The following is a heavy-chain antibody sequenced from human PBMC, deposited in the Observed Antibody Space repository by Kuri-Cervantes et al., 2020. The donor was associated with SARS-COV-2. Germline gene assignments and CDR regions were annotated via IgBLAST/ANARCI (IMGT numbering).Heavy chain of an antibody. D-gene: IGHD4-23*01. J-gene: IGHJ6*02. CDR1: GFTFNAYS. CDR2: ISSNGETT. Sequence: GGSLRLSCSASGFTFNAYSMHWVRQAPGKGLEYVSAISSNGETTYYADSVKGRFIISRDNSKNTLYLQMNSLRAEDTAVYYCARDLFGGGGYYYGMDVWGQGTTVTVSS. CDR3: ARDLFGGGGYYYGMDV. V-gene: IGHV3-64*04.